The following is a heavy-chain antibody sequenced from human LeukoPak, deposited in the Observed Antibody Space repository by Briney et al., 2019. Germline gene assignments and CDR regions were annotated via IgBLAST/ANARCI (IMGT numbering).Heavy chain of an antibody. CDR2: LSSRDGYA. Sequence: SVKVSCKASGYTFTSNYIHWVRQAPGQGLEWIGWLSSRDGYAKYAEKFQGRVTMTTDTSTSTANLELRSLRSDDTAVYYCVRGAWGDVIDYWGQGTLVTVSS. V-gene: IGHV1-18*04. CDR1: GYTFTSNY. CDR3: VRGAWGDVIDY. J-gene: IGHJ4*02. D-gene: IGHD2-21*02.